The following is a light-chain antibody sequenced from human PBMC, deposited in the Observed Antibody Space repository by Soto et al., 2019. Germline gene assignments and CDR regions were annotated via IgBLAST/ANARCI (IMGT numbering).Light chain of an antibody. CDR2: EVS. V-gene: IGLV2-8*01. CDR1: SSDVGAYND. CDR3: VSYAGSKNV. J-gene: IGLJ1*01. Sequence: QSALAQPPSASGSPGQSVTISCTGTSSDVGAYNDVSWYQQHPGKAPKLMIYEVSKRPSGVPDRFSASKSGNTASLTVSGLQAEDEADYYCVSYAGSKNVFGTGTKLTVL.